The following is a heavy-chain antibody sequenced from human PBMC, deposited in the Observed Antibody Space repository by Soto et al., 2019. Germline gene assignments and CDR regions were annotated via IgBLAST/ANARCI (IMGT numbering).Heavy chain of an antibody. CDR1: GGSISSSNW. J-gene: IGHJ6*02. D-gene: IGHD2-2*01. Sequence: QVQLQESAPGLVKPSGTLSLTCAVSGGSISSSNWWSWVRQPPGKGLEWIGEIYHSGSTNYNPSLKSRVPISVDKSTNQFSLKLSSVTAADTAVYYCARVVWGYYDGMEGWGQGTTVNVSS. V-gene: IGHV4-4*02. CDR2: IYHSGST. CDR3: ARVVWGYYDGMEG.